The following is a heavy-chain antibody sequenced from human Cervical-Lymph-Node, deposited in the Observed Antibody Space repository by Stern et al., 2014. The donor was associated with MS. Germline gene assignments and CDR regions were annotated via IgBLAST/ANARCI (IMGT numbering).Heavy chain of an antibody. CDR2: IFPGGSDI. Sequence: VQLVQSGPEVKRPGESLKISCQASGYTFTSYWIGWGRQMPGKGLEGIAIIFPGGSDIRYSPSFQGQVTISADKSSSTAYLQWNNLKASDTAIYYCARQRYFDYWGQGTLVTVSS. CDR3: ARQRYFDY. V-gene: IGHV5-51*01. J-gene: IGHJ4*02. CDR1: GYTFTSYW.